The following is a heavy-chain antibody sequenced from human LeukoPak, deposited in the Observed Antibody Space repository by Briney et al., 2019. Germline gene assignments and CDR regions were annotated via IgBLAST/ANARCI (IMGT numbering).Heavy chain of an antibody. CDR1: GGSFSGYY. CDR2: INHSGST. CDR3: ARGPRYCSSTGCSTFGY. D-gene: IGHD2-2*01. V-gene: IGHV4-34*01. Sequence: PSETLSLTCAVYGGSFSGYYWSWIRQPPGKGLEWIGEINHSGSTNYNPSLKSRVTISVDTSKNQFSLKLSSVTAADTAVYYCARGPRYCSSTGCSTFGYWGQGTLVTVSS. J-gene: IGHJ4*02.